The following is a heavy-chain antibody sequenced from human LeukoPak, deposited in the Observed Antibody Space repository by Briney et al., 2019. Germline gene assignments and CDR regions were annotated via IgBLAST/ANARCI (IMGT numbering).Heavy chain of an antibody. CDR2: IYTSGST. Sequence: SETLSPTCTVSGGSISSYYWSWIRQPAGKGLEWIGRIYTSGSTNYNPSLKSRVTMSVDTSKNQFSLKLSSVTAADTAVYYCARGTVAPYCSSTSCYYYYMDVWGKGTTVTVSS. V-gene: IGHV4-4*07. D-gene: IGHD2-2*01. CDR1: GGSISSYY. CDR3: ARGTVAPYCSSTSCYYYYMDV. J-gene: IGHJ6*03.